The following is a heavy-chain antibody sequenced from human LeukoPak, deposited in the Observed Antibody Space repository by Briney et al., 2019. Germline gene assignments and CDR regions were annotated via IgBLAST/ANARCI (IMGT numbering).Heavy chain of an antibody. D-gene: IGHD6-19*01. J-gene: IGHJ4*02. CDR1: GYTFTSYG. CDR3: ARVQYSSGWYGGGQYYFDY. Sequence: ASVKVSCKASGYTFTSYGISWVRQAPGQGLEWMGWISAYNGNTNYAQKLQGRVTMTTDTSTSTAYMELRSLRSDGTAVYYCARVQYSSGWYGGGQYYFDYWGQGTLVTVSS. V-gene: IGHV1-18*01. CDR2: ISAYNGNT.